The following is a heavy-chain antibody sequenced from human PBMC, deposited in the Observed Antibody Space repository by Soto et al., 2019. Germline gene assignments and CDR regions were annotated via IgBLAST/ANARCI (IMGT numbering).Heavy chain of an antibody. V-gene: IGHV3-7*01. CDR1: EFTFDKYY. CDR2: IKPDGSEQ. CDR3: ARESEDLTSNFDY. J-gene: IGHJ4*02. Sequence: GGSLRLSCAASEFTFDKYYMTWVRQAPGKGPEWVANIKPDGSEQYYVDSVKGRFTISRDNAKNSVYLDMNSLSAEDTAVYYCARESEDLTSNFDYWGQGTLVTVSS.